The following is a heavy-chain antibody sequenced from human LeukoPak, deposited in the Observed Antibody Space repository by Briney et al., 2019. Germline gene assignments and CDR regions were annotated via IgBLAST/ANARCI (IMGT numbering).Heavy chain of an antibody. J-gene: IGHJ3*02. CDR3: ARAPTIFGVVIRAFDI. CDR2: ISTYNGNA. Sequence: ASVKVSCKTSGYTFTSYGITWVRQAPGQGLEWVGWISTYNGNANYAKKFQGRVTMTTDTSTSTAFMELRGLRSDDTAVYYCARAPTIFGVVIRAFDIWGQGTMVTVSS. V-gene: IGHV1-18*01. CDR1: GYTFTSYG. D-gene: IGHD3-3*01.